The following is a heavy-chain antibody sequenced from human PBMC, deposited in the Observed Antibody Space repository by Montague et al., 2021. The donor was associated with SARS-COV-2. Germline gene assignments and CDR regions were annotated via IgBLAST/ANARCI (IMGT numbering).Heavy chain of an antibody. D-gene: IGHD6-13*01. CDR2: IXXXXDX. V-gene: IGHV2-70*01. CDR1: GFSLSTSGMC. J-gene: IGHJ4*02. CDR3: ARIFDSSWPTFDY. Sequence: VKPTQTLTLTCTFSGFSLSTSGMCVSWIRQPPGKALEWLALIXXXXDXYYSTSLKTRLTISKDTSNNQVVLTMTNMDPVDTATYYCARIFDSSWPTFDYWGQGTLVTVSS.